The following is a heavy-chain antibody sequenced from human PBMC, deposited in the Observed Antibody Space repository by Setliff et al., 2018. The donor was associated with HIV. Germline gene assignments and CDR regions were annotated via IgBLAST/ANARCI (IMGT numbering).Heavy chain of an antibody. V-gene: IGHV1-46*01. CDR1: GYTFTRYF. Sequence: ASVKVSCKASGYTFTRYFMHCVRQAPGQGLEWLGMINPSGGSTWYAQKFQGRVTMTGDTSTHTLYMELSSLRSDDTAVYYCARGWEGGMDYWGQGTLVTVSS. D-gene: IGHD1-26*01. CDR3: ARGWEGGMDY. CDR2: INPSGGST. J-gene: IGHJ4*02.